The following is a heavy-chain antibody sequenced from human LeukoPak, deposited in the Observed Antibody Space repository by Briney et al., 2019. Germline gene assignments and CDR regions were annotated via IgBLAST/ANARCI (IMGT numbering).Heavy chain of an antibody. Sequence: TETLSLTCTVSAGSISRYYWSWIRQPAGKGLEWIGRIYTSGSTNYNPSLKSRVTMSVDTSKNQFSLKLSSVTAADTAVYYCARAGSSWDFDYWGQGTLVTVSS. CDR1: AGSISRYY. CDR3: ARAGSSWDFDY. D-gene: IGHD6-13*01. J-gene: IGHJ4*02. V-gene: IGHV4-4*07. CDR2: IYTSGST.